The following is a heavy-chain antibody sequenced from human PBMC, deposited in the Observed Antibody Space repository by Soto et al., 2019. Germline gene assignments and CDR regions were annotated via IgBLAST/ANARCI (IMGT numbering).Heavy chain of an antibody. D-gene: IGHD3-3*01. V-gene: IGHV4-30-4*01. CDR1: GGSISSGDYS. CDR2: IYNSGIT. CDR3: ARGVTVFGLVSRFWFDP. J-gene: IGHJ5*02. Sequence: KTSETLSLTCTVSGGSISSGDYSWSWVRQSPGKGLEWIGHIYNSGITYYNPSLKSRVVISTDTSRNQFSLRLNSLTAADRAVYFCARGVTVFGLVSRFWFDPWGQGTVVTVSS.